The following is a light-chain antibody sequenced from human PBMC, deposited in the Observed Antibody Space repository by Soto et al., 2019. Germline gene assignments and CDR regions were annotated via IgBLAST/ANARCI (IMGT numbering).Light chain of an antibody. CDR1: QGIARW. CDR2: AAS. J-gene: IGKJ1*01. V-gene: IGKV1-12*01. CDR3: QQANSFPCT. Sequence: DIHVTQSPSSVSASVGDIVTITCLASQGIARWLAWYQQKPGKAPKLLIYAASSLESGVPSRFSGSGSGTDFTLTISSLQPEDFTTYYCQQANSFPCTFGQGTKVDIK.